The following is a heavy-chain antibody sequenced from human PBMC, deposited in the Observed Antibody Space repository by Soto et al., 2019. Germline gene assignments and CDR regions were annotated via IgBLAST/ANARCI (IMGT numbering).Heavy chain of an antibody. CDR1: GGSISSSSYY. CDR3: ARGYSYGYYYYYGMDV. J-gene: IGHJ6*02. D-gene: IGHD5-18*01. Sequence: WETLSLTCTVSGGSISSSSYYWGWIRQPPVKGLEWIGSIYYSGSTYYNPSLNSRVTISVDTSKNQFSLKLSSLTAADTAVYYCARGYSYGYYYYYGMDVWGQGTTVTVSS. V-gene: IGHV4-39*01. CDR2: IYYSGST.